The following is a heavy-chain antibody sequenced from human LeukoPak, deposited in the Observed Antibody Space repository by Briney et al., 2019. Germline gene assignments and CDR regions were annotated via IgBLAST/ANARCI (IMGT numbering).Heavy chain of an antibody. J-gene: IGHJ4*02. D-gene: IGHD3-22*01. Sequence: SETLSLICTVSGGSINSTNYYWGWIRQPPGKGLEWIGSIYYSGSTYYNPSLRSRVTISVDTSKNQFSLKLTSVTAADTAVYYCARHDSICYYRPLDYWGQGTLVTVSS. CDR3: ARHDSICYYRPLDY. CDR2: IYYSGST. V-gene: IGHV4-39*01. CDR1: GGSINSTNYY.